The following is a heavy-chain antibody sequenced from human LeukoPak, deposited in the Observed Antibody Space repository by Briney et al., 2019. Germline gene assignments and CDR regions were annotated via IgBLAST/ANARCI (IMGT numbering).Heavy chain of an antibody. CDR3: ARDIRYPSYWFDP. D-gene: IGHD4-17*01. V-gene: IGHV3-23*01. Sequence: PGGSLRLSCAASGFTFSSYSMNWVRQGPGKGLEWVSAISGSGASTYYADSVKGRFTISRDNSKNTLYLQMNSLRAEDTAVYYCARDIRYPSYWFDPWGQGTLVTVSS. CDR1: GFTFSSYS. CDR2: ISGSGAST. J-gene: IGHJ5*02.